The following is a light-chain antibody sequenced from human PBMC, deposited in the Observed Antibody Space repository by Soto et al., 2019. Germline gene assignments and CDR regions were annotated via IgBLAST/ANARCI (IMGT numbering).Light chain of an antibody. CDR3: QQYNNWPRT. Sequence: EIVLTQSPGALSLSPGERATLSCGASQSVSSSYLAWYQQKPGQAPRLLIYGASTRATGIPARFSGSGSGTEFTLTISSLQSEDFAVYYCQQYNNWPRTFGQGTKVEIK. CDR2: GAS. V-gene: IGKV3-15*01. J-gene: IGKJ1*01. CDR1: QSVSSSY.